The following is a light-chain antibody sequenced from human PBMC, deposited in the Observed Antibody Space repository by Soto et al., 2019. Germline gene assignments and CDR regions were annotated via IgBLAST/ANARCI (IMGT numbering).Light chain of an antibody. Sequence: DIQMTQSPSSLSASIGDRITITCRASQSISTYLNWNQQKPGKAPSLLIYGASTLQSGVPSRFSGSGSATDFTLTISSLQPEDFATYYCQQTFITPPLTFGGGTKVEIK. CDR3: QQTFITPPLT. V-gene: IGKV1-39*01. J-gene: IGKJ4*01. CDR1: QSISTY. CDR2: GAS.